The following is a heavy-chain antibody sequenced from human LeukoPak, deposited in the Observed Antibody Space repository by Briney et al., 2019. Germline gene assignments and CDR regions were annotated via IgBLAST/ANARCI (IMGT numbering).Heavy chain of an antibody. D-gene: IGHD3-3*01. Sequence: PGGSLRLSCAASGFTFSSYAMSWARQAPGKGLEWVSAISGSGGSTYYADSVKGRFTISRDNSKNTLYLQMNSLRAEDTAVYYCAHSRDRITIFGVVNRSSIGMDVWGQGTTVTVSS. CDR1: GFTFSSYA. J-gene: IGHJ6*02. CDR2: ISGSGGST. V-gene: IGHV3-23*01. CDR3: AHSRDRITIFGVVNRSSIGMDV.